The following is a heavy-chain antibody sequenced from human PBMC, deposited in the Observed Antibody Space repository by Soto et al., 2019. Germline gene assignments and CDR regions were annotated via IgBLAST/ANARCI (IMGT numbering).Heavy chain of an antibody. J-gene: IGHJ4*02. CDR2: SYYRGST. D-gene: IGHD3-3*01. CDR1: GGSISSRSHY. CDR3: ATADGFGVVTPFFEY. V-gene: IGHV4-39*01. Sequence: QLQLQESGPGLVKPSETLSRTCTVSGGSISSRSHYWGWIRQSPGKHLEWIGSSYYRGSTHYNPSLKTRVTISVDTSKNQVFLKVFSVTAADTAVYYCATADGFGVVTPFFEYWGQGILVTVSS.